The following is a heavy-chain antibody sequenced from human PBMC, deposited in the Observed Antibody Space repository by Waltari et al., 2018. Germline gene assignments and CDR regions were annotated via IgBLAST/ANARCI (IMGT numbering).Heavy chain of an antibody. V-gene: IGHV3-30*02. CDR1: GFTFSSYG. J-gene: IGHJ6*03. Sequence: QVQLVESGGGVVQPGGSLRLSCAASGFTFSSYGMHWVRQAPGKGLGWVAFIRYDGSNKYYADSVKGRFTISRDNSKNTLYLQMNSLRAEDTAVYYCAKDSSRYYYYYMDVWGKGTTVTVSS. CDR2: IRYDGSNK. CDR3: AKDSSRYYYYYMDV.